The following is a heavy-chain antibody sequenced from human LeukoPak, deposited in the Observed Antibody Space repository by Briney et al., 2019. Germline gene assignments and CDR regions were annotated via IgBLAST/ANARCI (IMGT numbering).Heavy chain of an antibody. D-gene: IGHD6-19*01. CDR2: INPNSGDT. V-gene: IGHV1-2*06. J-gene: IGHJ4*02. CDR1: GYTFTGYY. CDR3: ARLIAVAGTGMDYFDY. Sequence: ASVKVSCKASGYTFTGYYLHWVRQAPGQGLEWMGRINPNSGDTNYAQKFQGRVTMTRDTSINTAFMELSRLRSDDTAVYYCARLIAVAGTGMDYFDYWGQGTLVTVSS.